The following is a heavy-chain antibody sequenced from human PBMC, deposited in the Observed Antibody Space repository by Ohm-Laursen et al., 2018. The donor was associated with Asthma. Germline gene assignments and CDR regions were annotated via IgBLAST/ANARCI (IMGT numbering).Heavy chain of an antibody. J-gene: IGHJ6*04. CDR2: IYYSGST. V-gene: IGHV4-31*03. CDR3: ARDRISYGMDV. Sequence: TLSLTCTVSGGSISSGGYYWSWIRQHPGKGLEWIGYIYYSGSTYYNPSLKSRVTISVDTSKNQFSLKLSSVTAADTAVYYCARDRISYGMDVWGKGTTVTVSS. CDR1: GGSISSGGYY.